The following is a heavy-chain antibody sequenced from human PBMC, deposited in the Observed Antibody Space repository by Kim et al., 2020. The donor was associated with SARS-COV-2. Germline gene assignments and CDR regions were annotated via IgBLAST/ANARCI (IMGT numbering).Heavy chain of an antibody. J-gene: IGHJ5*02. Sequence: GGSLRLSCAASGFTFDDYAMHWVRQAPGKGLEWVSLISGDGGSTYYADSVKGRFTISRDNSKNSLYLQMNSLRTEDTALYYCAKDSDSSGYYDAQAGFDPWGQGTLVTVSS. CDR2: ISGDGGST. CDR3: AKDSDSSGYYDAQAGFDP. D-gene: IGHD3-22*01. CDR1: GFTFDDYA. V-gene: IGHV3-43*02.